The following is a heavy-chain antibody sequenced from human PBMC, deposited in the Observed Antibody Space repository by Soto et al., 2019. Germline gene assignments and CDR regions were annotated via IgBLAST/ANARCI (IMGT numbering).Heavy chain of an antibody. J-gene: IGHJ5*01. CDR3: ARGLYCLTGRCFPNWFDS. V-gene: IGHV4-30-4*01. D-gene: IGHD7-27*01. CDR1: GDSISTVDYF. CDR2: IYKSATT. Sequence: SETLSLTCSVSGDSISTVDYFWAWIRQPPGQALEYIGYIYKSATTYYNPSFGGRVAISLDTSKSHFSLNVTSVTAADTAVYFCARGLYCLTGRCFPNWFDSWRQGTLVTVSS.